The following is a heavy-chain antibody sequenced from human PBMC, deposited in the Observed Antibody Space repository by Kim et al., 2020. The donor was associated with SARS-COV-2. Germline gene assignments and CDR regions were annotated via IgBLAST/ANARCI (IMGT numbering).Heavy chain of an antibody. J-gene: IGHJ6*02. V-gene: IGHV3-23*01. D-gene: IGHD3-22*01. Sequence: GGSLRLSCAASGFTFSSYAMSWVRQAPGKGLEWVSAISGSGGSTYYADSVKGRFTISRDNSKNTLYLQMNSLRAEDTAVYYCAKKWGPGNITMIPYYYYYGMDVWGQGTTVTVSS. CDR2: ISGSGGST. CDR3: AKKWGPGNITMIPYYYYYGMDV. CDR1: GFTFSSYA.